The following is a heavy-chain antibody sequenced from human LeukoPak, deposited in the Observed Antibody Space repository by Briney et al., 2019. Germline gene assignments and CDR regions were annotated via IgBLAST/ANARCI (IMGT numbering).Heavy chain of an antibody. Sequence: PSETLSLTCTVSGGSISSSSYYWGWIRQPPGKGLEWIGSIYYSGSTYYNPSLKSRVTISVDTSKNQFSLKLSFVTAADTAVYYCARRSIRNYYGMDVWGQGTTVTVSS. V-gene: IGHV4-39*07. CDR2: IYYSGST. CDR1: GGSISSSSYY. D-gene: IGHD2-2*01. CDR3: ARRSIRNYYGMDV. J-gene: IGHJ6*02.